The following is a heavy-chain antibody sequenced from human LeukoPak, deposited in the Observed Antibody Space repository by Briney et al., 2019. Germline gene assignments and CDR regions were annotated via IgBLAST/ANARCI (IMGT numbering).Heavy chain of an antibody. CDR1: GGSISSHY. D-gene: IGHD6-19*01. Sequence: SETLSLTCIVSGGSISSHYWTWIRQPPGKGLEYIGYIYYSGNTNYNPSLKSRVTISVDRSKNQFSLKLTSVTAEDTAVYYCARINSGWYVDYWGQGTLVTVSS. V-gene: IGHV4-59*11. J-gene: IGHJ4*02. CDR2: IYYSGNT. CDR3: ARINSGWYVDY.